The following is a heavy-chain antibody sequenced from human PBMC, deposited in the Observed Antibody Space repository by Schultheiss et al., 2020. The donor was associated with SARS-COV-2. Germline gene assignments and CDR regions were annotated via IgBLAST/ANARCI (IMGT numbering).Heavy chain of an antibody. D-gene: IGHD1-26*01. J-gene: IGHJ4*02. V-gene: IGHV3-30*03. Sequence: GGSLRLSCAASGFTFSSYGMHWVRQAPGKGLEWVAVISYDGSNKYYADSVKGRFTISRDNSKNTLYLQMSSLRAEDTAVYYCTAGGSYYPHWGQGTLVTVSS. CDR3: TAGGSYYPH. CDR1: GFTFSSYG. CDR2: ISYDGSNK.